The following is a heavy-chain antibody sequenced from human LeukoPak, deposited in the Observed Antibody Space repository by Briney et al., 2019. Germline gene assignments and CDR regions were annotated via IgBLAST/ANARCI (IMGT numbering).Heavy chain of an antibody. CDR3: ARALELRGQDY. J-gene: IGHJ4*02. CDR1: GFTFSSYA. CDR2: ISYDGSNK. D-gene: IGHD1-7*01. V-gene: IGHV3-30-3*01. Sequence: GGSLRLSCAASGFTFSSYAMHWVRQAPGKGLEWVAVISYDGSNKYYADSVKGRFTISRDNSKNTLYLQMNSLRAEDTAVYYCARALELRGQDYWGQGTLVTVSS.